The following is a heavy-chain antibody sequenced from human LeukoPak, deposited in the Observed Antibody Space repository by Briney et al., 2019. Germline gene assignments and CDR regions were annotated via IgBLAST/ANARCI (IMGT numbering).Heavy chain of an antibody. CDR3: AKDTTWYYDSSGYYVFDY. V-gene: IGHV3-23*01. J-gene: IGHJ4*02. CDR2: ISGSGGST. CDR1: GFTFSSYA. Sequence: GGSLRLSCAASGFTFSSYAMSWVRQAPGKGLEWASAISGSGGSTYYADSVKGRFTISRDNSKNTLYLQMNSLRAEDTAVYYCAKDTTWYYDSSGYYVFDYWGQGTLVTVSS. D-gene: IGHD3-22*01.